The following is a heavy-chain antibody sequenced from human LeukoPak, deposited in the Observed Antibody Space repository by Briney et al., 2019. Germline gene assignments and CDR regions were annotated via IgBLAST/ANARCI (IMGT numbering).Heavy chain of an antibody. CDR3: ASGPYGSSGYYYG. V-gene: IGHV3-48*04. D-gene: IGHD3-22*01. CDR2: ISGSNSTI. Sequence: GGSLRLSCAASGFTFSSYSMNWVRQAPGKGLEWVSYISGSNSTIYYADSVKGRFTISRDNAKNSLYLQMNSLRAEDTAVYYCASGPYGSSGYYYGWGQGTLVTVSS. J-gene: IGHJ4*02. CDR1: GFTFSSYS.